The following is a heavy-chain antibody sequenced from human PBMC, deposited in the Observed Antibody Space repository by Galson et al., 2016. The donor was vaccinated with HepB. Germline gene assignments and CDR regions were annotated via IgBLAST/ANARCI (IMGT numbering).Heavy chain of an antibody. D-gene: IGHD6-13*01. CDR3: ARDQGRNSWSPYYFDY. CDR1: GFTFSDYY. J-gene: IGHJ4*02. Sequence: SLRLSCAASGFTFSDYYMSWIRQAPGKGLEWVSYISSTGRTIYYADSVKGRFTISRDNAENSLYLQMSSLRADDTAVYYCARDQGRNSWSPYYFDYWGQGSLVTVSS. CDR2: ISSTGRTI. V-gene: IGHV3-11*01.